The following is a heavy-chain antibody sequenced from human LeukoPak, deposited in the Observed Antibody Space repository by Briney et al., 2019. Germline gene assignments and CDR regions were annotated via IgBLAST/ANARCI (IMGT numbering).Heavy chain of an antibody. D-gene: IGHD3-22*01. V-gene: IGHV3-21*01. J-gene: IGHJ4*02. CDR1: GFTFSSHS. CDR3: ARDTNPRVKGITMISSPNPPGY. CDR2: ISSSSSYI. Sequence: TGGSLRLSCAASGFTFSSHSMNWVRQAPGKGLEWVSSISSSSSYIYYADSVKGGFTISRDNAKNSLYLQMNSLRAEDTAVYYCARDTNPRVKGITMISSPNPPGYWGQGTLVTVSS.